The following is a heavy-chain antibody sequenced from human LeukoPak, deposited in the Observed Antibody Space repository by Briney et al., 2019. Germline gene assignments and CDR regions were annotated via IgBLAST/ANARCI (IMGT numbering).Heavy chain of an antibody. CDR2: ISAGGDFV. CDR3: ARRRSSSWGIDY. CDR1: GFPFSTHS. D-gene: IGHD6-13*01. J-gene: IGHJ4*02. Sequence: GGSLRLSCAASGFPFSTHSLNWVRQAPGKGLEWVSSISAGGDFVYYGDSVKGRFTMSRDNAKNSLHLQMDSLPAEDTAVYYCARRRSSSWGIDYWGQGTLVTVSS. V-gene: IGHV3-21*01.